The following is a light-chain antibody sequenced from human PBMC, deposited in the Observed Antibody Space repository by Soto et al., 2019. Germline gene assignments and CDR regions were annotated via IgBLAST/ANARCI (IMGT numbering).Light chain of an antibody. CDR2: DAF. V-gene: IGKV1-5*01. CDR3: QQYNSESLT. J-gene: IGKJ4*01. Sequence: DIQMTQSPSTLSAAVGDRVTVTCRASQSISNWLAWYQQKPGKAPKVLIYDAFKLESGVPSRFSGSGSGTEFTLTISSLQPDDSATYYCQQYNSESLTFGGGTKVDIK. CDR1: QSISNW.